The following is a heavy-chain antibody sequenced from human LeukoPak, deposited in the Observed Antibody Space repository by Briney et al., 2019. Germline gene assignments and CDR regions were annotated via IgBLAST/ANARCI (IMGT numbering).Heavy chain of an antibody. CDR2: IYYSGST. Sequence: NPSETLSLTCTVSGGSISSSSYYWGWIRQPPGKGLEWIGSIYYSGSTYYNPSLKSRVTISVDTSKNQFSLKLSSVTAADTAVYYCARKRARTSSYYYMDVWGKGTTVTVSS. CDR3: ARKRARTSSYYYMDV. CDR1: GGSISSSSYY. J-gene: IGHJ6*03. V-gene: IGHV4-39*01. D-gene: IGHD4/OR15-4a*01.